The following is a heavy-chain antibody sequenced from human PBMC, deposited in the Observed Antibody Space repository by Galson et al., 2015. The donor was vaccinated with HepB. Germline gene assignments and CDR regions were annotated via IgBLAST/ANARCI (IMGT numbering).Heavy chain of an antibody. D-gene: IGHD2/OR15-2a*01. J-gene: IGHJ4*02. CDR3: ARGIGSDTSTSYYFDY. V-gene: IGHV1-8*01. CDR2: MNPNSGNT. CDR1: GYTFTSYD. Sequence: SVKVSCKASGYTFTSYDINWVRQATGQGLEWLGWMNPNSGNTGYAQKFQGRVTMTRNTSITTAYMELSSLRSEDTAVYYCARGIGSDTSTSYYFDYWGQGTLVTVSS.